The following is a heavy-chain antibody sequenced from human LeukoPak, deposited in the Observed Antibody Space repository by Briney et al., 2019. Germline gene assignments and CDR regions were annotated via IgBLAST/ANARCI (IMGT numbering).Heavy chain of an antibody. D-gene: IGHD1-7*01. J-gene: IGHJ3*02. CDR1: GFTFSSYA. Sequence: GGSLRLSCAASGFTFSSYAMSWVRQAPGKGLEWVANIKQDGSEKYYVDSVKGRFTISRDNAKNSLYLQMNSLRAEDTAVYYCARRYNWNWAFDIWGQGTMVTVSS. CDR2: IKQDGSEK. V-gene: IGHV3-7*01. CDR3: ARRYNWNWAFDI.